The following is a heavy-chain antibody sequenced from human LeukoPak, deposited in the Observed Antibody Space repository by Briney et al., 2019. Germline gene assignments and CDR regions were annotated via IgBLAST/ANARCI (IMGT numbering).Heavy chain of an antibody. CDR2: IPVNGGST. V-gene: IGHV3-23*01. Sequence: GGSLRLSCVASGFTFNNYAMSWVRQAPGKGLEWVSAIPVNGGSTFYADSVKGRFTISRDNAKNSLYLQMNSLRAEDTAVYYCARDRRYGYYFDYWGQGILVTVSS. J-gene: IGHJ4*02. CDR3: ARDRRYGYYFDY. CDR1: GFTFNNYA. D-gene: IGHD5-18*01.